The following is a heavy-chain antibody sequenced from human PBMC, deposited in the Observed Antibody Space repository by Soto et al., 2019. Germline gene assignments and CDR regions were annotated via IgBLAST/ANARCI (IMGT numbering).Heavy chain of an antibody. CDR3: ARSLYYGSGSYYHL. CDR1: GGSISSYY. Sequence: SETLSLTCTVSGGSISSYYWSWIRQPPGKGLEWIGYIYYSGSTNYNPSLKSRVTISVDTSKNQFSLKLSSVTAADTAVYYCARSLYYGSGSYYHLWGQGTLVTVSS. CDR2: IYYSGST. J-gene: IGHJ4*02. V-gene: IGHV4-59*01. D-gene: IGHD3-10*01.